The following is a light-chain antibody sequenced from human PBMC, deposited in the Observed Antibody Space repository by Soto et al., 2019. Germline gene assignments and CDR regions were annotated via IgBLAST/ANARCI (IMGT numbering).Light chain of an antibody. CDR3: QQYGSSCT. CDR1: QSFSNDF. CDR2: GAI. V-gene: IGKV3-20*01. J-gene: IGKJ1*01. Sequence: VVLTQSQGILSLSPGDRATPCCRASQSFSNDFLAWYQQKPGQAPRLLTYGAINRGTGIPDRLRGSGSGTGFTLTISRLEPEDFAEYYCQQYGSSCTFGQGTKVDIK.